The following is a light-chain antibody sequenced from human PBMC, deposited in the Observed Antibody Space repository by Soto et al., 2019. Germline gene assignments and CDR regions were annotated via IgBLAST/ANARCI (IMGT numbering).Light chain of an antibody. CDR2: GAS. Sequence: DSVSAQSPGSQCFPLGEGASDSWRPSQNVDTKYLAWYQFKPGQAPRIIIFGASGRATGIPDRFSGSGSGTDFTLTISRLEPEDFAVYYCQQYGSLSWTFGQGTKVDIK. J-gene: IGKJ1*01. CDR3: QQYGSLSWT. CDR1: QNVDTKY. V-gene: IGKV3-20*01.